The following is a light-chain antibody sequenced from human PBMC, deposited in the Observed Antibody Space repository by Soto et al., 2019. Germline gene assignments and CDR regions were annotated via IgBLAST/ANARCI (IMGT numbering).Light chain of an antibody. J-gene: IGLJ7*01. CDR2: EDN. V-gene: IGLV6-57*01. CDR3: QSYASSNAV. Sequence: NFMLTQPHSVSESPGKTVTISFTRSSGRIASNYVKCYQHRPGSSPTTVLYEDNQRPSGVPDRFSGSIDSSSNSASLTISGLKNEDEAYYYCQSYASSNAVFGGGTQLTVL. CDR1: SGRIASNY.